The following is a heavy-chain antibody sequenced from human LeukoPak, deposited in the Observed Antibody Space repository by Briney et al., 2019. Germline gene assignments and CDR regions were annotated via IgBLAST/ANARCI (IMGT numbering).Heavy chain of an antibody. D-gene: IGHD2/OR15-2a*01. CDR3: ARDWFHAIDY. J-gene: IGHJ4*02. V-gene: IGHV3-20*04. Sequence: PGGSLRLSCAASGFTFDDSVMSWVRQVPGKGLEWVPGINWNGGSTGYVDSVKGRFTISRDNAKNTLYLQMNSLRAEDTAVYYCARDWFHAIDYWGQGTLVTVSS. CDR1: GFTFDDSV. CDR2: INWNGGST.